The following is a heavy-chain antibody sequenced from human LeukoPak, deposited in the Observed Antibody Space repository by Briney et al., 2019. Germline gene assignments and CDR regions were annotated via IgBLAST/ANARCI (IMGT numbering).Heavy chain of an antibody. CDR2: ISHSGGST. V-gene: IGHV3-23*01. D-gene: IGHD3-10*01. Sequence: GGSLRLSCAASGFTFATYAMTWVRQAPGKGLEWVSGISHSGGSTYYADSVKGRFNISRDNSKNTLYLQMNSLRAEDTAVYYCARDLHGSGSLNWFDSWGQGTLVTVSS. CDR1: GFTFATYA. J-gene: IGHJ5*01. CDR3: ARDLHGSGSLNWFDS.